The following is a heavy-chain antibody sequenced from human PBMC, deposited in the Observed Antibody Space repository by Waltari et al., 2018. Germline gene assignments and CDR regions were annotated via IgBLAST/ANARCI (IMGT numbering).Heavy chain of an antibody. D-gene: IGHD3-9*01. V-gene: IGHV3-21*01. CDR3: AREWGVMVGTAGYYFDY. CDR2: ISSGSSYI. Sequence: EVQLVGSGGGLVKPGGSLRLSCAASGFTFSSYTMNWVRQAPGKGLEWFSSISSGSSYIFYADSVKGRFTISSDNAKNSLYLQMNSLRVEDTAVYYCAREWGVMVGTAGYYFDYWGQGSLVTVSS. CDR1: GFTFSSYT. J-gene: IGHJ4*02.